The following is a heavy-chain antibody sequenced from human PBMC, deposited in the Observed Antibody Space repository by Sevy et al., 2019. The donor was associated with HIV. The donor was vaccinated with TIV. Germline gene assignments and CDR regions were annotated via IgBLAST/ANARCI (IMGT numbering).Heavy chain of an antibody. D-gene: IGHD6-13*01. J-gene: IGHJ3*02. Sequence: ASVKVSCKASGYTFTSYGISWVRQAPGQGLEWMGWISAYNGNTNYAQKLQGRVTMTTDTSTSTAYMELRSLRSEDTDVYYCARDRVGRSSSNCDRSDAFDIWGQATMVTVSS. CDR2: ISAYNGNT. CDR3: ARDRVGRSSSNCDRSDAFDI. CDR1: GYTFTSYG. V-gene: IGHV1-18*01.